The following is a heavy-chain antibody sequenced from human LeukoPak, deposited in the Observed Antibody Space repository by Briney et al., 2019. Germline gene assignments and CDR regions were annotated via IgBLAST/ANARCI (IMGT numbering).Heavy chain of an antibody. J-gene: IGHJ4*02. CDR3: ARDRGVSSGEFDY. CDR2: IYPTGST. V-gene: IGHV4-38-2*02. Sequence: PPETLSLTCTVSGYSISSGYYWGWIRQPPGKGLEWIGNIYPTGSTYYNPSLKSRVTISVDTSKNQFSLKLSSVTAADTAVYYCARDRGVSSGEFDYWGQGTLVTVSS. D-gene: IGHD3-16*01. CDR1: GYSISSGYY.